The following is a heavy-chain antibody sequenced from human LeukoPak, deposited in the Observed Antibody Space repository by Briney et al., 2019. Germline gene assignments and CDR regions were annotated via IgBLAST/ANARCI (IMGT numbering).Heavy chain of an antibody. J-gene: IGHJ4*02. CDR1: GGTFSSYA. CDR2: IIPIFGTA. CDR3: ARRDYDSSGPDDY. Sequence: SVKVPCKASGGTFSSYAISWVRQAPGQGLEWMGGIIPIFGTANYAQKFQGRVTITADESTSTAYMELSSLRSEDTAVYYCARRDYDSSGPDDYWGQGTLVTVSS. D-gene: IGHD3-22*01. V-gene: IGHV1-69*13.